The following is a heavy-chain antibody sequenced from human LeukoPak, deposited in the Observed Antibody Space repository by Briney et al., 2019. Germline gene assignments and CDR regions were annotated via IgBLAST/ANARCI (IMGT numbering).Heavy chain of an antibody. J-gene: IGHJ4*02. V-gene: IGHV1-69*02. D-gene: IGHD3-3*01. CDR1: GGTFSSYT. CDR2: IIPILGIA. Sequence: GASVKVSCKASGGTFSSYTISWVRQAPGHGLEWMGRIIPILGIANYAQKFQGRVTITADKSTSTAYMELSSLRSEDTAVYYCARVSEDDFWSGYYTGPDYWGQGTLVSVSS. CDR3: ARVSEDDFWSGYYTGPDY.